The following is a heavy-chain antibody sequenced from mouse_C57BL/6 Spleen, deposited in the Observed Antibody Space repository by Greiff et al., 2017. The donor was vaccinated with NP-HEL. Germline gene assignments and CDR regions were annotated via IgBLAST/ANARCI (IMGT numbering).Heavy chain of an antibody. CDR1: GYTFTDYE. J-gene: IGHJ3*01. V-gene: IGHV1-15*01. D-gene: IGHD4-1*01. CDR2: IDPETGGT. CDR3: TRAELGLRFAY. Sequence: QLQQSGAELVRPGASVTLSCKASGYTFTDYEMHWVKQTPVHGLEWIGAIDPETGGTAYNQKFKGKAILTADKSSSTAYMELRSLTSEDSAVYYCTRAELGLRFAYWGQGTLVTVSA.